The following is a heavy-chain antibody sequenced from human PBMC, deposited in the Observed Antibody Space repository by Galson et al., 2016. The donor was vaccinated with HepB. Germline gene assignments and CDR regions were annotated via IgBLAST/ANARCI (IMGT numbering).Heavy chain of an antibody. D-gene: IGHD2-8*01. V-gene: IGHV4-31*03. CDR2: IHYSGIT. CDR3: ARDGSYDSLAGFYNGWFDP. CDR1: DDFMTRPGYY. Sequence: TLSLTCSVSDDFMTRPGYYWTWIRQPPGGGLEWIGYIHYSGITFYNPSLRSRVIISLDMSKSQFTLRLTSVTAADTGVYYCARDGSYDSLAGFYNGWFDPWGQGTLVTVSS. J-gene: IGHJ5*02.